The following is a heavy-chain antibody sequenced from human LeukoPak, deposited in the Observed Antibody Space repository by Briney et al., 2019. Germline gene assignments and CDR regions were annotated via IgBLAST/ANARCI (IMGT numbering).Heavy chain of an antibody. CDR3: AKGSYYDSSGSFYFDY. CDR1: GFTFSSYA. D-gene: IGHD3-22*01. Sequence: GGSLRLSCAASGFTFSSYAMSWVRQAPGKGLEWASGISGSGDNTYYADSVKGRFTISRDNSKNTLYVQVNSLGAEDTAAYYCAKGSYYDSSGSFYFDYWGQGTLVTVSS. J-gene: IGHJ4*02. V-gene: IGHV3-23*01. CDR2: ISGSGDNT.